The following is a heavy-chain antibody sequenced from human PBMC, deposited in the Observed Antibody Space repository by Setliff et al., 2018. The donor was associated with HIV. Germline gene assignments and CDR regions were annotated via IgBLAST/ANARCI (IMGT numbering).Heavy chain of an antibody. CDR3: ARDQSDWFY. Sequence: SETLSLTCSVSGYSISNGYYWGWFRQSPGKGLEWIGNIHYTGISDINPSLKRRATISLDRPKIQFSLKLSSVTAADTAIYYCARDQSDWFYWGQGTLVTVSS. D-gene: IGHD3-3*01. J-gene: IGHJ4*02. CDR1: GYSISNGYY. CDR2: IHYTGIS. V-gene: IGHV4-38-2*02.